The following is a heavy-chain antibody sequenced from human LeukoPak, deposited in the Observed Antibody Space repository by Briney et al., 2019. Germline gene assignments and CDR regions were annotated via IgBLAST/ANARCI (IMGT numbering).Heavy chain of an antibody. J-gene: IGHJ4*02. CDR2: ISGSSSAI. CDR3: ATYSGYDRIFDH. V-gene: IGHV3-48*01. Sequence: GGSLRLSCAASGFTFSTYGMNWVRQAPGKGLEWVSYISGSSSAIYYTDSVKGRFTISRDNAEKSVYLQMNGLRAEDTAVYYCATYSGYDRIFDHWGQGTLVTVSS. D-gene: IGHD5-12*01. CDR1: GFTFSTYG.